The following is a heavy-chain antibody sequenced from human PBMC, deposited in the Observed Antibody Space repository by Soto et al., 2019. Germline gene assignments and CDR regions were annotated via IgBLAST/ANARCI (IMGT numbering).Heavy chain of an antibody. Sequence: QVQLQESGPGLVKPSQTLSLTCTVSGGSMSGGDYYWTWTRQPPGKALEWVGYLFHSGSTYHKPSLRSRVSISMDTSKNHFSLTLHDLTAADTAVYYCARARREAGDFPLGFDPWGQGTLVTVSS. D-gene: IGHD4-17*01. CDR1: GGSMSGGDYY. V-gene: IGHV4-30-4*01. CDR3: ARARREAGDFPLGFDP. J-gene: IGHJ5*02. CDR2: LFHSGST.